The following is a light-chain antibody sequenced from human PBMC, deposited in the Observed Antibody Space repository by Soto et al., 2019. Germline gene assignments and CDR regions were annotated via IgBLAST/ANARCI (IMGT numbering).Light chain of an antibody. J-gene: IGKJ2*01. CDR3: QQYGSSSYT. V-gene: IGKV3-20*01. CDR1: QSVSSSY. CDR2: GAS. Sequence: EIVLTQSPGTLSLSPGERATLSCRASQSVSSSYLAWYQQKPGQAPRLLIYGASSRATGIPDRFSGSGSGTHFTLTLSSLEPEDFAVYYCQQYGSSSYTFGQGTKLEIK.